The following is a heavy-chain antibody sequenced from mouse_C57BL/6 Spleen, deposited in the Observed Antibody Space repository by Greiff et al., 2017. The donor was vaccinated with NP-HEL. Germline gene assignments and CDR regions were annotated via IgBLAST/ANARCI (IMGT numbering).Heavy chain of an antibody. D-gene: IGHD2-4*01. CDR2: ISDGGSYT. CDR3: ARDYDYDGGPWFAY. J-gene: IGHJ3*01. Sequence: EVQLVESGGGLVKPGGSLKLSCAASGFTFSSYAMSWVRQTPEKRLEWVATISDGGSYTYYPDNVKGRFTISRDNAKNNLYLQMSHLKSEDTAMYYCARDYDYDGGPWFAYWGQGTLVTVSA. V-gene: IGHV5-4*01. CDR1: GFTFSSYA.